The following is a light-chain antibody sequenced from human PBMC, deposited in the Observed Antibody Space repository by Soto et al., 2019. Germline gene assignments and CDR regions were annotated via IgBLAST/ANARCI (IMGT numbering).Light chain of an antibody. V-gene: IGKV3-11*01. Sequence: EIVLTQSPATLSLSPGERATLSCRASQSVGTYFAWYQQKPGQAPRLLIYDASNMSTGIPARFSGSGSGTDFTLTISSLEPEEFAGYYCQQRSNWPLTFGGGIKVEI. CDR3: QQRSNWPLT. J-gene: IGKJ4*01. CDR1: QSVGTY. CDR2: DAS.